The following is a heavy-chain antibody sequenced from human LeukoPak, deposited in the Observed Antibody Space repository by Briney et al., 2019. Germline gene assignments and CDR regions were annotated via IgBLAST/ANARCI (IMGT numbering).Heavy chain of an antibody. CDR2: ISGSGGGT. Sequence: GGSLRLSCAASGFTFSTYAMSWVRQAAGKGLEWVSLISGSGGGTYYADSVKGRFTISRDNSKNTLYLQLNSLRVEDTAVYYCARYSGWYYFDYWGQGTLVTVSS. CDR1: GFTFSTYA. J-gene: IGHJ4*02. CDR3: ARYSGWYYFDY. D-gene: IGHD6-19*01. V-gene: IGHV3-23*01.